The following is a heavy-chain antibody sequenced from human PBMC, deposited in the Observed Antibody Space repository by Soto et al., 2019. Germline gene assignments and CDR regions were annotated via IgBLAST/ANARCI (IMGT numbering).Heavy chain of an antibody. J-gene: IGHJ6*03. CDR1: GGSISSYY. Sequence: SETLSLTCTVSGGSISSYYWSWIRQPPGKGLEWIGYIYYSGSTNYNPSLKSRVTRSVDTSKNQFSLKLSSVTAADTAVYYCARSDYSNYPYYYYYMDVWGKGTTVTVSS. CDR2: IYYSGST. V-gene: IGHV4-59*08. D-gene: IGHD4-4*01. CDR3: ARSDYSNYPYYYYYMDV.